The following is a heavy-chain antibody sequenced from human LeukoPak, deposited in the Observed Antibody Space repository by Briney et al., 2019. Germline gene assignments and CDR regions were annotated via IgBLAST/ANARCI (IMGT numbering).Heavy chain of an antibody. J-gene: IGHJ4*02. CDR2: ISYDGSNK. D-gene: IGHD3-22*01. CDR3: AQLQSAYYYDSRPGY. V-gene: IGHV3-30*18. Sequence: GSLRLSCAASGFTFSSYGMHWVRQAPGKGLEGVAVISYDGSNKYYADSVKGGFTISRDNSKNTLYLQMNSLRAEDTAVYYCAQLQSAYYYDSRPGYWGQGTLVTVSS. CDR1: GFTFSSYG.